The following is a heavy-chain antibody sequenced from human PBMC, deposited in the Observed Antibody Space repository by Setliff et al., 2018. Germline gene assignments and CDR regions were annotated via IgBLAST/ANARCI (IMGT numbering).Heavy chain of an antibody. J-gene: IGHJ3*02. Sequence: SVKVSCKASGGTFSSYAMNWVRQAPGQGLEWMGRIIPLFETTNYVEKLQGRVTITADKSTSTAYMELSRLRSEDTAVYYCATNSGGNTIDAFDIWGQGTMVTVSS. D-gene: IGHD2-15*01. CDR2: IIPLFETT. CDR1: GGTFSSYA. CDR3: ATNSGGNTIDAFDI. V-gene: IGHV1-69*06.